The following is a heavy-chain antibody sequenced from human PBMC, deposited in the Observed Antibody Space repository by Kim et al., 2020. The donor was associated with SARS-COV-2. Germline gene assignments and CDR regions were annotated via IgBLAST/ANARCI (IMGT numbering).Heavy chain of an antibody. J-gene: IGHJ4*02. Sequence: KSRVTIPVDTSKNQFSLKLGAVTAADTAVYYCARGRGDGYIGREYYFDYWGQGTLVTVSS. D-gene: IGHD3-10*01. V-gene: IGHV4-59*09. CDR3: ARGRGDGYIGREYYFDY.